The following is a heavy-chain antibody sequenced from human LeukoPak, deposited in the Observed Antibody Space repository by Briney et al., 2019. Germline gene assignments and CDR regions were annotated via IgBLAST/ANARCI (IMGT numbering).Heavy chain of an antibody. CDR2: ISYDGSNK. J-gene: IGHJ6*03. D-gene: IGHD3-3*01. Sequence: GGSLRLSCAASGFTFSSYAMHWVRQAPGKGPEWMSVISYDGSNKYFADSVKGRFTISRDNSKNTVYLQMNSLRGEDTAVYYCARGQRAHVEWSYYMDVWGKGTTVTVSS. CDR3: ARGQRAHVEWSYYMDV. V-gene: IGHV3-30*04. CDR1: GFTFSSYA.